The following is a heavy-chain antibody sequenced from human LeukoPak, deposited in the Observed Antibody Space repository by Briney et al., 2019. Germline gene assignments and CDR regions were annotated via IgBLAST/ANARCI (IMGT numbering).Heavy chain of an antibody. D-gene: IGHD2-2*01. CDR3: ARENIVVVPARTSFYMDV. V-gene: IGHV4-4*07. Sequence: SETLSLTCTVSGGSISSYYWNWIRQPAGKGLEWIGRIYTSGSTNYNPSLKSQVTMSVDTSKNQFSLKLSSVTAADTAVYYCARENIVVVPARTSFYMDVWGKGTTVTVSS. CDR2: IYTSGST. CDR1: GGSISSYY. J-gene: IGHJ6*03.